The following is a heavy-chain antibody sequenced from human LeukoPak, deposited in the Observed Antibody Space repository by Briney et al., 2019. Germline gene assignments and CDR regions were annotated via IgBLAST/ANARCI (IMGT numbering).Heavy chain of an antibody. J-gene: IGHJ6*03. D-gene: IGHD6-13*01. CDR2: IKQDGSEK. V-gene: IGHV3-7*01. CDR3: AREGQLARYYYYYYMDV. CDR1: GFTFSSYW. Sequence: GGSLRLSCAASGFTFSSYWMSWVRQAPGKGLEWVANIKQDGSEKYYVDSVKGRFTISRDNSKNTLYLQMNSLRAEDTAVYYCAREGQLARYYYYYYMDVWGKGTTVTVSS.